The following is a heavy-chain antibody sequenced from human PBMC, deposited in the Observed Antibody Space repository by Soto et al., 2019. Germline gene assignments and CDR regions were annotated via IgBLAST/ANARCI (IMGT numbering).Heavy chain of an antibody. J-gene: IGHJ4*02. Sequence: GGSLGLACAASGFTVSSYAMSWVRQAPGKGLEWVSAISGSGGSTYYADSVKGRFTISRDNSKNTLYLQMNSLRAEDTAVYYCAKDYGDTAIDPCHDYWGQGTLVTVSS. CDR2: ISGSGGST. CDR3: AKDYGDTAIDPCHDY. CDR1: GFTVSSYA. V-gene: IGHV3-23*01. D-gene: IGHD5-18*01.